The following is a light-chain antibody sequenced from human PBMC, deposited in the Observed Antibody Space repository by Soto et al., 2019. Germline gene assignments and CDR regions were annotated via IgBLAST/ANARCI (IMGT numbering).Light chain of an antibody. Sequence: QCALTQPASVSGSPGEWITISCTGTSSDVGGYNYVSWYQQHPGKAPKFMIYDVSNRPSGVSNRFSGSKSGNTASLTISGLQAEDEADYYCSSYTTSNTRQIVFGTGTKV. CDR1: SSDVGGYNY. CDR2: DVS. J-gene: IGLJ1*01. CDR3: SSYTTSNTRQIV. V-gene: IGLV2-14*01.